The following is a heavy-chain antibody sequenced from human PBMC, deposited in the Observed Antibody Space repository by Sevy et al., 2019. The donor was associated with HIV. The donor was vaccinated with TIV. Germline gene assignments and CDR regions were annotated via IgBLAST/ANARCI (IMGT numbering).Heavy chain of an antibody. Sequence: GGSLRLSCAASGFTFSGYGMQWVRQAPGKGLEWVTVIWYDGSHKYYVDSVKGRFTISRDNSKNTLYLQMNSLRAEDTAVYYCAKNRRWGDSGTYYYDFDYWGQGTLVTVSS. J-gene: IGHJ4*02. D-gene: IGHD3-22*01. CDR1: GFTFSGYG. V-gene: IGHV3-33*06. CDR3: AKNRRWGDSGTYYYDFDY. CDR2: IWYDGSHK.